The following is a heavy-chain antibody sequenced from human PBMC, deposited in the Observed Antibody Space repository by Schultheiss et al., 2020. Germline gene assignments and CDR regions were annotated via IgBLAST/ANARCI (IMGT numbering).Heavy chain of an antibody. J-gene: IGHJ4*02. CDR2: IYYSGST. Sequence: SETLSLTCTVSGGSINSGGYYWSWIRQLPGKGLEWIGYIYYSGSTYYNPSLKSRVTISVDTSKNQFSLKLSSVTAADTAVYYCAAWYSSDGSFDYWGQGTLVTVSS. V-gene: IGHV4-31*03. D-gene: IGHD2-15*01. CDR3: AAWYSSDGSFDY. CDR1: GGSINSGGYY.